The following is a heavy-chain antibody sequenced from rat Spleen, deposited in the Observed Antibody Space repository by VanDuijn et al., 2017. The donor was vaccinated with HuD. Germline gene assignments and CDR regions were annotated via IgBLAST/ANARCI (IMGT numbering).Heavy chain of an antibody. D-gene: IGHD5-1*01. V-gene: IGHV5-43*01. CDR2: INTVSRDT. Sequence: EVQLVESGGGLVQPGSSLKVSCVASGFTFSSYVMHWFRQAPENGIEWLAYINTVSRDTHYAETVKGRFTISRDNAKNTVDMQLSSLRSEDTAMYFCARETNWERRFDYWGQGVKVTVSS. J-gene: IGHJ2*01. CDR3: ARETNWERRFDY. CDR1: GFTFSSYV.